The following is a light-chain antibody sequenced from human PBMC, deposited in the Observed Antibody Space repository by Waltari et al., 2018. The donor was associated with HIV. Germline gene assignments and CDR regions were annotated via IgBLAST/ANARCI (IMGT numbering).Light chain of an antibody. CDR2: RDN. CDR1: SIGSKS. J-gene: IGLJ2*01. CDR3: QIWDSSTVV. V-gene: IGLV3-9*01. Sequence: SYELAQPLSVSVALGQTARVTCGGNSIGSKSVHWYQQRPGQAPVLVIYRDNNRPSGIPERFSGSSSGNTATLTISRAQAGDEIDYYCQIWDSSTVVFGGGTKLTVL.